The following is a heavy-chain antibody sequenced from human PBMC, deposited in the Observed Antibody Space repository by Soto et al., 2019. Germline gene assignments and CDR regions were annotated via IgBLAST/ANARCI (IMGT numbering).Heavy chain of an antibody. Sequence: EVQLSESGGGPVQPGGSLRLSCAASGVTFGNHAMSWVRQAPGRGLEWVSAISNSGGETYYADSVKDRFTISRDNSQNTLFLQMNSLRAEDTAVYYCAKGSAPNPPNFFDPWGQGTLVTVSS. D-gene: IGHD2-8*01. CDR3: AKGSAPNPPNFFDP. CDR1: GVTFGNHA. CDR2: ISNSGGET. J-gene: IGHJ5*02. V-gene: IGHV3-23*01.